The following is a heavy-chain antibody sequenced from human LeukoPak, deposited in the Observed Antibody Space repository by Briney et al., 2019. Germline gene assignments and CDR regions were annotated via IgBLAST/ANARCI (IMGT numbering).Heavy chain of an antibody. D-gene: IGHD3-10*01. V-gene: IGHV3-15*01. CDR3: TTDSPYGSGSYYYYYGMDV. CDR2: IKSKTDGGTT. CDR1: GFTFSNAW. Sequence: PGGSLRLSCAASGFTFSNAWMSWVRQAPGKGLEWVGRIKSKTDGGTTDYAAPVKGRFTISRDDSKNTLYLQMNSLKTEDTAVYYCTTDSPYGSGSYYYYYGMDVWGQGTTVTASS. J-gene: IGHJ6*02.